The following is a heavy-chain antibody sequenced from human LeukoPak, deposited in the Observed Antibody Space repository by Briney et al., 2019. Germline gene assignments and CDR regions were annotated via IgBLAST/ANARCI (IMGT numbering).Heavy chain of an antibody. Sequence: ASVKVSCKASGYTFTGYYIHWVRQAPGQGLEWMGRINPNSGGTNFAQRLQGRVTMTSDTSISTAHMELSGLRSDGTAVYFCAREAGGTGTYYFDYWGQGTLVTVSS. V-gene: IGHV1-2*06. J-gene: IGHJ4*02. CDR3: AREAGGTGTYYFDY. CDR2: INPNSGGT. D-gene: IGHD2-8*02. CDR1: GYTFTGYY.